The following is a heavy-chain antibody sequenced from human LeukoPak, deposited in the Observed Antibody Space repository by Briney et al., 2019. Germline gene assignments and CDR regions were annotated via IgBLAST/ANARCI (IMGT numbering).Heavy chain of an antibody. CDR1: GGSFSGYC. CDR2: INHSGST. D-gene: IGHD3-3*01. Sequence: SETLSLTCAVYGGSFSGYCWSWIRQPPGKGLEWIGEINHSGSTNYNPSLKSRVTISVDTSKNQFSLKLSSVTAADTAVYYCARLRFLEWISXNWFDPWGQGTLVTVSS. V-gene: IGHV4-34*01. J-gene: IGHJ5*02. CDR3: ARLRFLEWISXNWFDP.